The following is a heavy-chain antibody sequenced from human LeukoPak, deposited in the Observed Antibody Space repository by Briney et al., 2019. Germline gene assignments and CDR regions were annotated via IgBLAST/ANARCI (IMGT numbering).Heavy chain of an antibody. Sequence: GGSLRLSCAASGFTFSGSATHWVRQASGKGLEWVGRIRSKANSYATAYAASVKGRFTISRDDSKNTAYLQMNSLKTEDTAVYYCTRRQDFDYWGQGTLVTVSS. V-gene: IGHV3-73*01. CDR2: IRSKANSYAT. CDR1: GFTFSGSA. CDR3: TRRQDFDY. J-gene: IGHJ4*02.